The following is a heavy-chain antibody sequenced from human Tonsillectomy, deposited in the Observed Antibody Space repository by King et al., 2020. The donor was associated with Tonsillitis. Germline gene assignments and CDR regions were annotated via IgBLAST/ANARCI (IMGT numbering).Heavy chain of an antibody. Sequence: VQLVESGGGLVQPGGSLRLSCAASGFTFNRYWMTWVRQTPGKGLEWVANIKQDGSEKYYVESVKGRFTISRDNAKNSLYLQMNSLRAEDTAMYYCAGVGSTYTYDYYYYYMDVWGKGTTVTVSS. CDR2: IKQDGSEK. D-gene: IGHD4-11*01. V-gene: IGHV3-7*03. J-gene: IGHJ6*03. CDR3: AGVGSTYTYDYYYYYMDV. CDR1: GFTFNRYW.